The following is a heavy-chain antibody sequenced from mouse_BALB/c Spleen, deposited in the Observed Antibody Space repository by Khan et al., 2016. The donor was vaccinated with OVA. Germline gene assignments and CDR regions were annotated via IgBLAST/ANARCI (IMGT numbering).Heavy chain of an antibody. D-gene: IGHD1-1*02. V-gene: IGHV2-9*02. CDR2: IWAGGST. J-gene: IGHJ2*01. CDR3: ARDRYYGNYFDY. CDR1: GFSLTSYG. Sequence: VQLQESGPGLVVPSQSLSITCTVSGFSLTSYGVHWVRQPPGKGLEWLGVIWAGGSTNYNSALMSRLSTSKDNSKSQVFLKMNSLQTDDTAMYYCARDRYYGNYFDYWGQGTTLTVSS.